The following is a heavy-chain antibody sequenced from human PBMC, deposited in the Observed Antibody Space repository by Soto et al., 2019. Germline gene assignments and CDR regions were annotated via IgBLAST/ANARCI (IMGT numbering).Heavy chain of an antibody. D-gene: IGHD1-7*01. J-gene: IGHJ6*02. Sequence: ASVKVSCKVSGYTLTELSMHWVRQAPGKGLEWMGGFDPEDGETIYAQKFQGRVTMTEDTSTDTAYMELSSLRSEDTAVYYCATLQLGTGTTIISYYYYGMDVWGQGTTVTVSS. V-gene: IGHV1-24*01. CDR1: GYTLTELS. CDR3: ATLQLGTGTTIISYYYYGMDV. CDR2: FDPEDGET.